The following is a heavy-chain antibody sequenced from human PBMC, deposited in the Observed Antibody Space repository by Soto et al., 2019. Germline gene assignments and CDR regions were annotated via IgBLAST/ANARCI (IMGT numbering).Heavy chain of an antibody. CDR3: AKGDVNFDY. Sequence: EVHLLESGGGLVQPGGSLRLSCAASGFTLSSYAMSWVRQAPGKGLEWVSAISGSGASTYYADSVKGRFTISRDNSRNTLYLQMNSLRAEDTDVYYCAKGDVNFDYWGQGTLVTVSS. D-gene: IGHD1-26*01. V-gene: IGHV3-23*01. J-gene: IGHJ4*02. CDR2: ISGSGAST. CDR1: GFTLSSYA.